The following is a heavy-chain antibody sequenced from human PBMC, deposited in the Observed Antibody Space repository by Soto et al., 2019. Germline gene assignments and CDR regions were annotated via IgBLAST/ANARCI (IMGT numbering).Heavy chain of an antibody. Sequence: EVQLVESGGGIVQPGGSLRLSCAASGFTFSRFWMHWVRQSPGTGLVWVSRISGYGNNEVYADSGKGRFTVSRENAKNTLDLQINSLTTHDPSLYYCVRNRGTFLRDGVDFWGPGIRVTVSS. CDR2: ISGYGNNE. D-gene: IGHD3-3*01. V-gene: IGHV3-74*01. CDR1: GFTFSRFW. J-gene: IGHJ4*02. CDR3: VRNRGTFLRDGVDF.